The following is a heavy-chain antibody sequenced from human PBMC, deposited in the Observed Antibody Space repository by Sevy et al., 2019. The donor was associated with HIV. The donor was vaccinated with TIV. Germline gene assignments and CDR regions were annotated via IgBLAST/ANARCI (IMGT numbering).Heavy chain of an antibody. J-gene: IGHJ5*02. CDR1: GGSISSYY. D-gene: IGHD6-19*01. V-gene: IGHV4-59*01. CDR3: ARDQSYSSGWYGWFDP. Sequence: SETLSLTCTVSGGSISSYYWSWIRQPPGKGLEWIGYIYYSGSTNYNPSLKSRVTISVDTSKNQFSLKLSSVTAADTAVYYCARDQSYSSGWYGWFDPWGQGTLVTISS. CDR2: IYYSGST.